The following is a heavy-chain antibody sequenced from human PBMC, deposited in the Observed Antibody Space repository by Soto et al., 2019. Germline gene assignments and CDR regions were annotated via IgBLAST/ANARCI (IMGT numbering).Heavy chain of an antibody. CDR2: ISAYNGNT. D-gene: IGHD3-10*01. Sequence: GASVKVSCKASGYTFTSYDINWVRQATGQGLEWMGWISAYNGNTNYAQKLQGRVTMTTDTSTSTAYMELRSLRSDDTAVYYCARDRGWSLLWFGDPHPRGYYYYGMDVWGQGTTVTVSS. J-gene: IGHJ6*02. CDR1: GYTFTSYD. CDR3: ARDRGWSLLWFGDPHPRGYYYYGMDV. V-gene: IGHV1-18*01.